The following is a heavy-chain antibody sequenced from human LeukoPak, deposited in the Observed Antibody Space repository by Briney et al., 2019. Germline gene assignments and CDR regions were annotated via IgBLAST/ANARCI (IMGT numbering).Heavy chain of an antibody. V-gene: IGHV3-23*01. J-gene: IGHJ3*02. CDR3: AKDHLKDYGVPDAFDI. CDR1: GFTFSSSA. CDR2: INGSGSGGST. D-gene: IGHD4-17*01. Sequence: GGSLRLSCAASGFTFSSSAMSWVRQAPGKGLEWVSSINGSGSGGSTYYADSVKGRFTISRDNSKNTLYLQMNSLRAEDTAVYYCAKDHLKDYGVPDAFDIWGQGTMVTVSS.